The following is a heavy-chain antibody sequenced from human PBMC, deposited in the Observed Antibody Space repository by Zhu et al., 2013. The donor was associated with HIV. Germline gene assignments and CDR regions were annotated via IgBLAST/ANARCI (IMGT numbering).Heavy chain of an antibody. D-gene: IGHD2-2*01. J-gene: IGHJ4*02. CDR3: AKAGSIVVVPPGRRLDY. CDR1: GGTFSTYA. V-gene: IGHV1-69*01. CDR2: IIPIFGTA. Sequence: QVQLVQSGAEMKKPGSSVKVSCKVSGGTFSTYAITWVRQAPGQGLEWMGGIIPIFGTANYAQKFQGRVTITADESTSTAYMELSSLRSDDTAVYYCAKAGSIVVVPPGRRLDYWGQGTLVTVSS.